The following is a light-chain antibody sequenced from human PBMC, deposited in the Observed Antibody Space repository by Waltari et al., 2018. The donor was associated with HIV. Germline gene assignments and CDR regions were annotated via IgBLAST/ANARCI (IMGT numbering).Light chain of an antibody. J-gene: IGLJ3*02. CDR2: RND. CDR1: SSNILRDC. Sequence: QSVLSQPPSASVTPAQRLSALCAGSSSNILRDCVAWYRHHPGTAPKLLMYRNDERPSGVHDRFSGSKSGTSASLAISGLRSEDEADYYCAAWDDSLSAWVFGGGTKLTVL. V-gene: IGLV1-47*01. CDR3: AAWDDSLSAWV.